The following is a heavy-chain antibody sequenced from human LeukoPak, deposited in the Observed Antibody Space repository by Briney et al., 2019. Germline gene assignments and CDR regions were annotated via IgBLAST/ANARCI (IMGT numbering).Heavy chain of an antibody. V-gene: IGHV3-74*01. CDR2: INSDGSST. D-gene: IGHD1-26*01. J-gene: IGHJ3*02. CDR1: GFTFSSYA. Sequence: PGGSLRLSCAASGFTFSSYAMHWVRQAPGKGLVWVSRINSDGSSTSYADSVKGRFTISRDNAKNTLYLQMNSLRAEDTAVYYCARDKGAARSRDAFDIWGQGTMVTVSS. CDR3: ARDKGAARSRDAFDI.